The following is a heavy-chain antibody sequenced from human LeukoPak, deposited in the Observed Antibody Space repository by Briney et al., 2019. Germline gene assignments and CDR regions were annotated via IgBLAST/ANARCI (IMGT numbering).Heavy chain of an antibody. Sequence: GGSLRLSCAASGFTFSSSAMSWVRQARGKGLEWVSTISGFGENTYYADSVKGRFTISRDNFKSALFLQMNSLRAEDTAVYYCAKGGHYSWFDPWGQGAMLIVSS. D-gene: IGHD1-26*01. CDR3: AKGGHYSWFDP. CDR1: GFTFSSSA. V-gene: IGHV3-23*01. CDR2: ISGFGENT. J-gene: IGHJ5*02.